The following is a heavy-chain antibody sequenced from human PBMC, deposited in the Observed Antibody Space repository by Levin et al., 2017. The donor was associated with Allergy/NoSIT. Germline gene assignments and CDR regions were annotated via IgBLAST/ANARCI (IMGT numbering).Heavy chain of an antibody. V-gene: IGHV4-34*01. J-gene: IGHJ4*02. CDR1: GGSFSGYY. Sequence: GSLRLSCAVYGGSFSGYYWSWIRQPPGKGLEWIGEINHSGSTNYNPSLKSRVTISVDTSKNQFSLKLSSVTAADTAVYYCARGPLDHYFDYWGKGTLVTVSS. CDR3: ARGPLDHYFDY. D-gene: IGHD1-1*01. CDR2: INHSGST.